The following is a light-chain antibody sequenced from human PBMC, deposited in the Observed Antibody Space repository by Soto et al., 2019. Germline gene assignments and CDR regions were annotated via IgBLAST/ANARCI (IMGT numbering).Light chain of an antibody. Sequence: QSVLTQPRSVSVSPGQSGTISCTGTSSDVGGYNYVSWYQQHPGKAPKLMIYDVTKRPSGVPDRFSGSKSGNTASLTISGLQAEDEAEYYCCSFAGSYTYVFVPGTQLTVL. J-gene: IGLJ1*01. V-gene: IGLV2-11*01. CDR1: SSDVGGYNY. CDR3: CSFAGSYTYV. CDR2: DVT.